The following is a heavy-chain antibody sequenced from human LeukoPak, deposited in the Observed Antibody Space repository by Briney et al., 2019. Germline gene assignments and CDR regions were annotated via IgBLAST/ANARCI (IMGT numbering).Heavy chain of an antibody. CDR3: ASAAGAGSYRYRLHY. CDR2: ITAYNDNA. D-gene: IGHD3-16*02. V-gene: IGHV1-18*04. J-gene: IGHJ4*02. Sequence: ASVKVSCKASGYTFTGYYMHWVRQAPGQGLEWMGWITAYNDNANYAQNLQGRLTMTTDRSTSTAYMELRSLRSDDTAVYYCASAAGAGSYRYRLHYWGQGTLVTVSS. CDR1: GYTFTGYY.